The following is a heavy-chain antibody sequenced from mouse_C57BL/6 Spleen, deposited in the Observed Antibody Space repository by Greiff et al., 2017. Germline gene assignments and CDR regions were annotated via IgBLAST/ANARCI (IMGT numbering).Heavy chain of an antibody. CDR1: GYTFTSYW. CDR2: IDPSDSYT. J-gene: IGHJ2*01. D-gene: IGHD3-2*02. Sequence: QVQLQQPGAELVMPGASVKLSCKASGYTFTSYWMHWVKQRPGQGLEWIGKIDPSDSYTNYNQKFKGNSTLPVDKSSSTAYMQLSSLTSEDSAVYYCARKGSSGYFDYWGQGTTLTVSS. CDR3: ARKGSSGYFDY. V-gene: IGHV1-69*01.